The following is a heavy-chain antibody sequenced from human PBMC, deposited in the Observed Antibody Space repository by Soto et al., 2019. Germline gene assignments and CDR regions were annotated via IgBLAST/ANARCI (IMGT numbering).Heavy chain of an antibody. CDR1: GYTFSNCW. J-gene: IGHJ4*02. D-gene: IGHD2-8*01. V-gene: IGHV5-51*01. Sequence: PGESLKISCKGSGYTFSNCWIGWVRQMPGKGLEWMGIIYPGDSDTKYSPSFEGHVTISADKSITTAYLQWSSLKASDTAMYYCARQYCSNGIYYRRFDYWGQGTQVTVSS. CDR3: ARQYCSNGIYYRRFDY. CDR2: IYPGDSDT.